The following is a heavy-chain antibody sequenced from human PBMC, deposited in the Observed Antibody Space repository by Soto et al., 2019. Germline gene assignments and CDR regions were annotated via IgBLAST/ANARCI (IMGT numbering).Heavy chain of an antibody. CDR2: MNPNSGNT. Sequence: ASVKVSCKASGYTFTSYDINWVRQATGQGLEWMGWMNPNSGNTGYAQKFQGRVTMTRNTSISTAYMELSSLRSEDTAVYSGARDAVMFTAFDIWGQGTMVTVPS. J-gene: IGHJ3*02. CDR3: ARDAVMFTAFDI. CDR1: GYTFTSYD. D-gene: IGHD3-16*01. V-gene: IGHV1-8*01.